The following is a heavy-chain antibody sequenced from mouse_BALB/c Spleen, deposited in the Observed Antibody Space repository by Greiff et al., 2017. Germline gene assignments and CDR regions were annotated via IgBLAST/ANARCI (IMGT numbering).Heavy chain of an antibody. V-gene: IGHV1-4*02. Sequence: QVQLQQSAAELARPGASVKMSCKASGYTFTSYTMHWVKQRPGQGLEWIGYINPSSGYTEYNQKFKDKTTLTADKSSSTAYMQLSSLTSEDSAVYYCAREGTGTVFDYWGQGTTLTVSS. CDR2: INPSSGYT. CDR1: GYTFTSYT. D-gene: IGHD4-1*01. J-gene: IGHJ2*01. CDR3: AREGTGTVFDY.